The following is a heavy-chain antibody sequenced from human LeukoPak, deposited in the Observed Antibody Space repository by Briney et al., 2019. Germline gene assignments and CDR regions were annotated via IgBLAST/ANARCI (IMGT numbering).Heavy chain of an antibody. D-gene: IGHD4-17*01. Sequence: SQTLSLTCTVSGGSISSGSYYWSWIRQPAGKGLEWIGRIYTSGSTNYNPSLKSRVTISVDTSKNQFSLKLSSVTAADTAVYYCARHRQDGDYFDYWGQGTLVTVSS. V-gene: IGHV4-61*02. CDR3: ARHRQDGDYFDY. CDR2: IYTSGST. J-gene: IGHJ4*02. CDR1: GGSISSGSYY.